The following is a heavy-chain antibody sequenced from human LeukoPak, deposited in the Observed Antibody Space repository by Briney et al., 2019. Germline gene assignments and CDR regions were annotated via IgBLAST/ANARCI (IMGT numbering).Heavy chain of an antibody. J-gene: IGHJ4*02. CDR1: GFTFSNYA. V-gene: IGHV3-23*01. Sequence: GGSLRLSCAASGFTFSNYAMSWVRQAPGKGLEWVSAIGVNTYYTDSVKGRFTISRDNAKNTLYLQMNRLSAEDTALYYCAKGVFGVNRAFDYWGQGTLVTVSS. CDR3: AKGVFGVNRAFDY. D-gene: IGHD3-3*01. CDR2: IGVNT.